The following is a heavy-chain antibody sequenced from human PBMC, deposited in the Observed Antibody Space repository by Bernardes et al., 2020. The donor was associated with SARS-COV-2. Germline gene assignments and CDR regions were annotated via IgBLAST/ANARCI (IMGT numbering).Heavy chain of an antibody. V-gene: IGHV4-4*02. CDR2: TYHIGST. Sequence: TLSLTFAFSGGSIISSYLWSWVRQPPGKGLEWIGDTYHIGSTNYNPSLKSRVTILVDKSKNQFSLRLTSLTAADTAVYYCANRRIGLEYWGQGTLVTVAS. CDR1: GGSIISSYL. D-gene: IGHD2-15*01. CDR3: ANRRIGLEY. J-gene: IGHJ4*02.